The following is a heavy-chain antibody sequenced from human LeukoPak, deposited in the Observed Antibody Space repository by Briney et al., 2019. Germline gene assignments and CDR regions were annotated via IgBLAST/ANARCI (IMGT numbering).Heavy chain of an antibody. J-gene: IGHJ4*02. CDR1: GYTFTSYY. CDR2: INPSGGRT. D-gene: IGHD3-22*01. Sequence: GPSVKVSSKASGYTFTSYYMHWFRQPPGQGLEWMGIINPSGGRTSYEQKFQGRVTMTRDTSTSTVYMELSSLRSEDTAVYYCAADSSGYHPAYYFDYWGQGTLVTVSS. V-gene: IGHV1-46*01. CDR3: AADSSGYHPAYYFDY.